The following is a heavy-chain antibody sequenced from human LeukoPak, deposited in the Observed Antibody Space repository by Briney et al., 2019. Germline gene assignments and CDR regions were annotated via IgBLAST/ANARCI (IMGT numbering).Heavy chain of an antibody. Sequence: GGSLRLSCTASGFSFKIYSMNWVRQAPGKGPEWVSYISSSSGSIYYADSVKGRFTISRDDAKNSLYLQMNSLRDEDTALYYCARSEYTTSLIDYYFYHGMDVWGQGTTVIVSS. V-gene: IGHV3-48*02. J-gene: IGHJ6*02. CDR3: ARSEYTTSLIDYYFYHGMDV. CDR1: GFSFKIYS. CDR2: ISSSSGSI. D-gene: IGHD2-2*01.